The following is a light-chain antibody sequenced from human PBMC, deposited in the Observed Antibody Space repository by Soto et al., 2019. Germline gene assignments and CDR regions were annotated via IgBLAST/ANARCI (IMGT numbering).Light chain of an antibody. V-gene: IGKV3-20*01. Sequence: EIVLTQSPGTLSLSPGERATLSCRASQIVSGSYLAWYQQKAGQAPRLLIYATSSRATGVPDRFSGSGSGTDFTLTISRLEPEDFAVYFCQQYGRSPPYTFGPGTKLEIK. CDR2: ATS. J-gene: IGKJ2*01. CDR3: QQYGRSPPYT. CDR1: QIVSGSY.